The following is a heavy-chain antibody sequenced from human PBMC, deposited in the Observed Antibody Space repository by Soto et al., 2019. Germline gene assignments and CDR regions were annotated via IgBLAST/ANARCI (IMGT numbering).Heavy chain of an antibody. Sequence: QVQLVQSGAEVKKPGASVKVSCKASGYTFTSYAMHWVRQAPGQRLEWMGWINAGNGHTKYSQKFQGRVPITRDTSASTAYMELSSLRSEDTAVYYCARDMTSDYWGQGTLVTVSS. J-gene: IGHJ4*02. D-gene: IGHD2-21*02. V-gene: IGHV1-3*01. CDR1: GYTFTSYA. CDR3: ARDMTSDY. CDR2: INAGNGHT.